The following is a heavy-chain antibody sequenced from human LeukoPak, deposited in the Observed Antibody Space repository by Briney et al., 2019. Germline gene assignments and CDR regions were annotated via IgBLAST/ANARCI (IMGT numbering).Heavy chain of an antibody. J-gene: IGHJ5*02. V-gene: IGHV3-23*01. CDR1: GFTFSSYA. CDR2: ISGSGGST. CDR3: AKDPSRRLIIAAPNWFDP. Sequence: PGGSLRLSCAASGFTFSSYAMSWVRQAPGKGPEWVSAISGSGGSTYYADSVKGRFTISRDNSKNTLYLQMNSLRAEDTAVYYCAKDPSRRLIIAAPNWFDPWGQGTLVTVSS. D-gene: IGHD6-6*01.